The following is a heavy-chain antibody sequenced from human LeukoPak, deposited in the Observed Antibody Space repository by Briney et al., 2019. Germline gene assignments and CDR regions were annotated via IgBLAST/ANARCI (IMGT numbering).Heavy chain of an antibody. J-gene: IGHJ5*02. D-gene: IGHD3-22*01. CDR3: ARDHYYDSRFDP. V-gene: IGHV4-59*01. CDR1: GGSISSYY. CDR2: IYYSGST. Sequence: SETLSLTCTVSGGSISSYYWSWIRQPPGKGLEWIGYIYYSGSTNYNPSLKSRVTISVDTSKNQFSLKLSSVTAADTAVYYCARDHYYDSRFDPWGQGTLVTVSS.